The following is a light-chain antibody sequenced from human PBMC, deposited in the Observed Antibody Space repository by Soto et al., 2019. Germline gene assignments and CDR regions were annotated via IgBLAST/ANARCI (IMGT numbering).Light chain of an antibody. J-gene: IGKJ1*01. CDR3: QQSLTWT. CDR2: GAS. V-gene: IGKV3-20*01. Sequence: EGVLTQAPGTLSLSPGERATLSCRASQSVSNNYLAWYQQKPGQAPRLLIYGASNRATGIPDSFSGSGSGTDFTLTISRLEPEDFAVYYCQQSLTWTFGQGTMVDIK. CDR1: QSVSNNY.